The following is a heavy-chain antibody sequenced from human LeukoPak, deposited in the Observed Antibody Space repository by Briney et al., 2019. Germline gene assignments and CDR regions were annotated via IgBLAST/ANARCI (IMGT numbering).Heavy chain of an antibody. D-gene: IGHD3-10*02. V-gene: IGHV3-48*04. CDR1: GFTFSSYG. CDR2: ISSSGSTI. J-gene: IGHJ6*04. CDR3: AELGITMIGGV. Sequence: PGGSLRLSCAASGFTFSSYGMHWARQAPGKGLEWVSCISSSGSTIYYADSVKGRFTISRDNAKNSLYLQMNSLRAEDTAVYYCAELGITMIGGVWGKGTTVTISS.